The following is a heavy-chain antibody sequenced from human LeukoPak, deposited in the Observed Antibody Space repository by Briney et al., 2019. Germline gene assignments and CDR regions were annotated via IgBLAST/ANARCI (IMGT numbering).Heavy chain of an antibody. J-gene: IGHJ6*03. CDR3: ATGDIAAAGTYYYYYMDV. D-gene: IGHD6-13*01. CDR2: INPIGGST. V-gene: IGHV1-46*01. Sequence: GASVKVSCKASGYTFTSYYMHWVRQAPGQGLEWMGIINPIGGSTSYAQKFQGRVTMTRDTSTSTVYMELSSLRSEGTAVYYCATGDIAAAGTYYYYYMDVWGKGTTVTVSS. CDR1: GYTFTSYY.